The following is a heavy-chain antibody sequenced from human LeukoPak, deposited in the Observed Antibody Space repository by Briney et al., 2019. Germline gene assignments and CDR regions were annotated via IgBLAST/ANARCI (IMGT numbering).Heavy chain of an antibody. CDR3: ARDRHYYGSGSYFDY. Sequence: GGSLRLSCAASGFTFDDYAMHWVRQAPGKGLEWVSGISWNSGNIGYADSVKGRFTISRDNAKNSLYLQMNSLRAEDTALYYCARDRHYYGSGSYFDYWGQGTLVTVSS. CDR2: ISWNSGNI. V-gene: IGHV3-9*01. CDR1: GFTFDDYA. D-gene: IGHD3-10*01. J-gene: IGHJ4*02.